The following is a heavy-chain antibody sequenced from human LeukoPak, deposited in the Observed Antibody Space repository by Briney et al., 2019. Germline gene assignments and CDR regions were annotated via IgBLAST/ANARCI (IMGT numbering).Heavy chain of an antibody. CDR2: IYYSGST. D-gene: IGHD3-22*01. V-gene: IGHV4-59*01. CDR3: ARGGMYYYDSSGYYPDY. J-gene: IGHJ4*02. CDR1: GGSISSYY. Sequence: SETLSLTCTVSGGSISSYYWSWIRQPPGKGLEWIGYIYYSGSTNYNPSLKSRVTISVDTSKNQFSLKLSSVTAADTAVYYCARGGMYYYDSSGYYPDYWGQGTLVTVSS.